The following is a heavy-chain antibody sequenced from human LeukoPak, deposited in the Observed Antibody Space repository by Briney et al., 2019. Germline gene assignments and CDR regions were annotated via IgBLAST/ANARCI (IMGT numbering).Heavy chain of an antibody. J-gene: IGHJ4*02. D-gene: IGHD6-13*01. V-gene: IGHV4-59*01. CDR2: IYYSGST. Sequence: SETLSLTCTVSGGSISSYYWSWIRQPPGKGLEWIGYIYYSGSTNYNPSLKSRVTMSVDTSKNQFSLKVSSVTAADTAVYYCARCSRQLALHFDSWGQGTLVTVSS. CDR3: ARCSRQLALHFDS. CDR1: GGSISSYY.